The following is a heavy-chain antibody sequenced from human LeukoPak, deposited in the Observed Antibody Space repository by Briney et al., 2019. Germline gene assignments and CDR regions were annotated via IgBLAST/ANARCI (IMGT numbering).Heavy chain of an antibody. CDR2: ISGSGGST. CDR1: GFTFSSYA. CDR3: AKSGDYVRLGAFDI. V-gene: IGHV3-23*01. Sequence: PGGSLRLSCAASGFTFSSYAMSWVRQAPGKGLEWVSLISGSGGSTYYADSVKGRFTISRDNSKNTLYLQMNTLRAEDKAVYYCAKSGDYVRLGAFDIWGQGTKVTVSS. J-gene: IGHJ3*02. D-gene: IGHD4-17*01.